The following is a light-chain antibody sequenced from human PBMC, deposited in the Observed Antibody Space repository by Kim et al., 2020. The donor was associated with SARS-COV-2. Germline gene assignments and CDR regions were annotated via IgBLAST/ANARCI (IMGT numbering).Light chain of an antibody. CDR2: GAS. J-gene: IGKJ2*01. V-gene: IGKV3-20*01. Sequence: LSPGERATLSCSASESVYSRYLACHRRKPGQAPRFLIYGASTRATSIPDRFSGSGSGTDFTFTISRLEPEEFAVYYCHQFGSSPYTLGQGTKLLI. CDR1: ESVYSRY. CDR3: HQFGSSPYT.